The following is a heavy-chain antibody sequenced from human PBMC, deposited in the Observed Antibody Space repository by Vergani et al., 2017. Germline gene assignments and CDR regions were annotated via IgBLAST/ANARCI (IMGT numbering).Heavy chain of an antibody. Sequence: QVQLVQSGAEVKKPGASVKVSCKASGGTFSSYAISWVRQAPGQGLEWMGRIIPIFGTANYAQKFQGRVTITADESTSTAYMELSSLRSEDTAVYYCARGDCSGGSCFAFYYYYGMDVWGKGTTVTVSS. J-gene: IGHJ6*04. V-gene: IGHV1-69*18. D-gene: IGHD2-15*01. CDR2: IIPIFGTA. CDR3: ARGDCSGGSCFAFYYYYGMDV. CDR1: GGTFSSYA.